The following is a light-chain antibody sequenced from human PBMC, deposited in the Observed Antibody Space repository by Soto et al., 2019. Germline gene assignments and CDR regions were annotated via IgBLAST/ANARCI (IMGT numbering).Light chain of an antibody. J-gene: IGKJ1*01. CDR3: QQYGSSPQT. CDR2: GAS. CDR1: QSVSSSY. V-gene: IGKV3-20*01. Sequence: EIVLTQSPGTLSLSPGERATLSCRASQSVSSSYLAWYQQKPGQAPRLLIYGASSRATGIPDRFSGSWSGTDFTLSISRLEPEDFAVYYCQQYGSSPQTFGQGTKV.